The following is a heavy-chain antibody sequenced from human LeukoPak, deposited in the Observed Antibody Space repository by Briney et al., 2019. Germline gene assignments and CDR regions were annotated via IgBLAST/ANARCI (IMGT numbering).Heavy chain of an antibody. CDR2: ISSSGSTI. D-gene: IGHD3-10*02. CDR1: GFTFSSYE. Sequence: GGSLRLSCAASGFTFSSYEMNWVRQAPGKGLEWVSCISSSGSTIYYADSVKGRFNISRHNAKNSLYLKMNSLRPEHTAVFYWAELGSTMIGGVWGKGTTVTISS. V-gene: IGHV3-48*03. CDR3: AELGSTMIGGV. J-gene: IGHJ6*04.